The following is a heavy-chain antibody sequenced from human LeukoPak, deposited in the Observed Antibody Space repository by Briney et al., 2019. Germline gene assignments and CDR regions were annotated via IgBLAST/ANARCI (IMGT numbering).Heavy chain of an antibody. CDR2: INSDGSGT. CDR3: ARDRLTNDAFDI. Sequence: VGSLRLSCAASGFTFNSYWMHWVRQAPGKGLAWVSRINSDGSGTSDADFVKGRFTISRDNSKNTLYLQMNSLRAEDTAMYYCARDRLTNDAFDIWGQGTMVTVSS. J-gene: IGHJ3*02. D-gene: IGHD2-8*01. V-gene: IGHV3-74*01. CDR1: GFTFNSYW.